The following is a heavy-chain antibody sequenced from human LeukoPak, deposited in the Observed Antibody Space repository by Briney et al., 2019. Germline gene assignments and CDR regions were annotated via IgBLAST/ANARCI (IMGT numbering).Heavy chain of an antibody. J-gene: IGHJ4*02. Sequence: GGSLRLSCAASGFSFSTYAMHWVRQAPGKGLEWVALIWHDASHTFYTDSVKRRFTISRDNSKNTVYLQMNSLGGEDTAVYYCARNRYGDWGYYDFDHWGQGTLVTVSP. D-gene: IGHD4-17*01. CDR1: GFSFSTYA. CDR2: IWHDASHT. V-gene: IGHV3-33*01. CDR3: ARNRYGDWGYYDFDH.